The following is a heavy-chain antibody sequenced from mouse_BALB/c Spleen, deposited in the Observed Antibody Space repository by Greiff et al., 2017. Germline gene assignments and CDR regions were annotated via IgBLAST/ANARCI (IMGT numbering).Heavy chain of an antibody. CDR1: GFSLTSYG. CDR3: ARKGTMITTNAMDY. V-gene: IGHV2-2*02. CDR2: IWSGGST. Sequence: VQLVESGPGLVQPSQSLSITCTVSGFSLTSYGVHWVRQSPGKGLEWLGVIWSGGSTDYNAAFISRLSISKDNSKSQVFFKMNSLQANDTAIYYCARKGTMITTNAMDYWGQGTSVTVSS. J-gene: IGHJ4*01. D-gene: IGHD2-4*01.